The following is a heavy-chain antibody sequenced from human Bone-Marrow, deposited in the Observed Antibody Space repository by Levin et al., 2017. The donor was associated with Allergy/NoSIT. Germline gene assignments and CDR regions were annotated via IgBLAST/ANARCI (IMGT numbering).Heavy chain of an antibody. CDR2: FDSEDGEI. J-gene: IGHJ3*02. V-gene: IGHV1-24*01. D-gene: IGHD6-19*01. Sequence: GASVKVSCKVSGDTLTELSMHWVRQAPGKGIEWMGGFDSEDGEITYAQKFQGRVTMTEDSSTDTAYMDLSSLRSEDTAVYYCTTADRKKGYTSGNYGLVAVDIWGQGTMVTVSS. CDR3: TTADRKKGYTSGNYGLVAVDI. CDR1: GDTLTELS.